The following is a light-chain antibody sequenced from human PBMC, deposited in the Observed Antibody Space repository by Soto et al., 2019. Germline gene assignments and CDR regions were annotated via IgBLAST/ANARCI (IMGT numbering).Light chain of an antibody. CDR2: GAS. V-gene: IGKV3-20*01. J-gene: IGKJ1*01. Sequence: IGMTQSPSTLSASLGERATLSCRASQSVSSSYLAWYQQKPGQAPRLLIHGASSRATVIPARFSGGGSGTEYTLIISSLQPPDDSASYCQQYDTIPSGTFGQGTKVDIK. CDR3: QQYDTIPSGT. CDR1: QSVSSSY.